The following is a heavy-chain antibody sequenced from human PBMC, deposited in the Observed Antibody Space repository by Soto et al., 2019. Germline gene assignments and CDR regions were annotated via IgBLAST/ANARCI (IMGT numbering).Heavy chain of an antibody. V-gene: IGHV4-30-2*01. D-gene: IGHD5-18*01. J-gene: IGHJ4*02. CDR1: GDSISSYS. CDR2: IYHSGRA. Sequence: QVQLQESGSGLVKPSQTLSLTCVVSGDSISSYSWSWIRQPPGKGLEWIGYIYHSGRAFYNSSLKSRVTMSVDGSKNQISLNLRSVTAADTAVYYCVRDRGYGTLDYWGQGTLVTVSS. CDR3: VRDRGYGTLDY.